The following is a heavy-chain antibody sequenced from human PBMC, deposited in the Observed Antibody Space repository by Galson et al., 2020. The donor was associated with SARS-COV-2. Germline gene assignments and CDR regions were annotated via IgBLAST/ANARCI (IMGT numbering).Heavy chain of an antibody. Sequence: GGSLRPSCAASGFTFSSSDMHWVRQATGKGTEWVSSVGTLGDSYYPGSVKGRFTISRENAKNSLFLQMNNLRAGDTAVYYCARGWSAGGTSAAFDIWGQGTMVTVS. CDR3: ARGWSAGGTSAAFDI. V-gene: IGHV3-13*01. CDR1: GFTFSSSD. CDR2: VGTLGDS. D-gene: IGHD6-13*01. J-gene: IGHJ3*02.